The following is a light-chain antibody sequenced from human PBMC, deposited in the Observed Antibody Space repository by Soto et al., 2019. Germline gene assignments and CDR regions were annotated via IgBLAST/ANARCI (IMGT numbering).Light chain of an antibody. V-gene: IGKV1-9*01. CDR2: AAS. Sequence: DIQLTQSPSSLSASVGDRVTITCRVSQGISSYLAWYQQKPGKAPKLLIYAASTLRSGVPSRFSGSGSGTDFTLTISSLQPEDFATYYCQQLNNYPLTFGGGTKVDIK. J-gene: IGKJ4*01. CDR3: QQLNNYPLT. CDR1: QGISSY.